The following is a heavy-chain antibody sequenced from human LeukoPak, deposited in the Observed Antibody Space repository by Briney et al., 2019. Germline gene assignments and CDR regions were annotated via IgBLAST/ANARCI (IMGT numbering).Heavy chain of an antibody. CDR2: INSNSGGT. D-gene: IGHD1-26*01. CDR1: GYTFTGYF. V-gene: IGHV1-2*02. Sequence: ASVKVSCMASGYTFTGYFMHWVRQAPGQGLEWMGWINSNSGGTNYAQKFRGRVTMTRDTSISTAYMELSRLRSDDTAVYYCARISGSYEGLDYWGQGTLDTVSS. CDR3: ARISGSYEGLDY. J-gene: IGHJ4*02.